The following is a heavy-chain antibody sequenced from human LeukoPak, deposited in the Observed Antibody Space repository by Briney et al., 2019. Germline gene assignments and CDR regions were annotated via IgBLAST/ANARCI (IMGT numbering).Heavy chain of an antibody. V-gene: IGHV3-11*06. Sequence: GGSLRLSCAASGFTFSDYYMSWIRQAPGKGLEWVSSISSSSSYIYYADSVKGRFTISRDNAKNSLYLQMNSLRAEDTAVYYCARTLDYGDYVDYWGQGTLVTVSS. CDR1: GFTFSDYY. CDR2: ISSSSSYI. CDR3: ARTLDYGDYVDY. J-gene: IGHJ4*02. D-gene: IGHD4-17*01.